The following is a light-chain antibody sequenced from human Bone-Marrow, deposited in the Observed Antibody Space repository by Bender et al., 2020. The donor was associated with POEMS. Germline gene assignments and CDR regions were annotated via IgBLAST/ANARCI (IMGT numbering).Light chain of an antibody. CDR1: SSNIGTNP. J-gene: IGLJ1*01. V-gene: IGLV1-44*01. CDR2: INN. CDR3: SSYAANNNLGV. Sequence: QSVLTQPPSASGTPGQRVTISCSGSSSNIGTNPVNWYQQLPGTAPKLLIYINNQRPSVVPDRFSGSKSGTSASLAISGLQSEDEADYYCSSYAANNNLGVFGTGTKVTVL.